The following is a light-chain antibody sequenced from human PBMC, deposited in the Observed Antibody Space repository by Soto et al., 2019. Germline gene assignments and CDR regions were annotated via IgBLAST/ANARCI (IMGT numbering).Light chain of an antibody. V-gene: IGKV3-20*01. CDR2: GAS. CDR1: QSVSSSY. CDR3: QQVHDYPIT. Sequence: EIVLTQSPGTLSLSPGERATLSCRASQSVSSSYLAWYQQKPGQAPRLLIYGASSRATGIPDRFSGSGSGTDFTLTISRLEPEDFATYFCQQVHDYPITFGGGTKVEIK. J-gene: IGKJ4*01.